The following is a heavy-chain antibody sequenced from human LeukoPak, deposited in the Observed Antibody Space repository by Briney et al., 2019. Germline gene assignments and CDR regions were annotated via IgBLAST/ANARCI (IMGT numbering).Heavy chain of an antibody. J-gene: IGHJ5*02. V-gene: IGHV4-31*03. D-gene: IGHD2-15*01. CDR3: AREPYRYCSGGSCYPYNWFDP. CDR1: GGSISSGGYD. Sequence: SQTLSLTCTVSGGSISSGGYDWSWIRQHPGKGLEWIGYIYYSGSTYYNPSLKSRVTISVDTSKNQFSLKLSSVTAADTAVYYCAREPYRYCSGGSCYPYNWFDPWGQGTLVTVSS. CDR2: IYYSGST.